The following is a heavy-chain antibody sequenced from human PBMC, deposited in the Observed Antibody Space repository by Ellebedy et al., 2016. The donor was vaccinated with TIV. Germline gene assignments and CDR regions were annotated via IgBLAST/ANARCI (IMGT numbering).Heavy chain of an antibody. CDR2: ANSRGTT. J-gene: IGHJ4*02. CDR3: GWDCSSTICRGGY. D-gene: IGHD2-2*01. V-gene: IGHV4-34*01. CDR1: GVSFNNDF. Sequence: MPSETLSLTCSVYGVSFNNDFWNWIRQPPGKGLEWIGEANSRGTTNYSPSLKSRVTITVDTSKNHFSLKLSSVTAADTAVYYCGWDCSSTICRGGYWGRGTLVTVSS.